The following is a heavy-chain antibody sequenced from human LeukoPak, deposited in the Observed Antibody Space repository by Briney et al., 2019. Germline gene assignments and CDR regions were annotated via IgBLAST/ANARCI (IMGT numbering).Heavy chain of an antibody. CDR1: GFTVSSNY. D-gene: IGHD3-22*01. CDR3: AREAEDYYDSSGFDY. J-gene: IGHJ4*02. Sequence: PGGSLRLSCAASGFTVSSNYMSWVRQAPGKGLEWVSVIYSGGSTYYADSVKGRFTISRDNSKNTLYLQMNSLRAEDTAVYYCAREAEDYYDSSGFDYWGQGTLVTVSS. V-gene: IGHV3-66*01. CDR2: IYSGGST.